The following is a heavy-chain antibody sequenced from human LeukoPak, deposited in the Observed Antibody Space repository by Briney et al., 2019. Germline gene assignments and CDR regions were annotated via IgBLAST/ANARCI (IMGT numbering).Heavy chain of an antibody. J-gene: IGHJ5*02. Sequence: SETLSLTCTVSGGSISSSSYYWGWIRQPPGKGLEWIGSIYYSGSTYYNPSLKSRVTISVDTSKNQFSLKLSSVTAADTAVYYCARLILRAQGFWFDPWGQGTLVTVSS. D-gene: IGHD2-15*01. CDR3: ARLILRAQGFWFDP. V-gene: IGHV4-39*01. CDR2: IYYSGST. CDR1: GGSISSSSYY.